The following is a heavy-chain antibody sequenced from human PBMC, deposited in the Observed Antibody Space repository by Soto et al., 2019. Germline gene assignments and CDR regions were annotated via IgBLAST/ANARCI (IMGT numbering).Heavy chain of an antibody. D-gene: IGHD5-18*01. CDR2: IYPGDSDT. V-gene: IGHV5-51*01. Sequence: GESLKISCKGSGYSFTSYWIGWVRQMPGKGLEWMGIIYPGDSDTRYSPSFQGQVTISADKSISTAYLQWSSLKASDTAMYYCYRAMVRVDPLYYYGMDVWGQGTTVTVSS. J-gene: IGHJ6*02. CDR1: GYSFTSYW. CDR3: YRAMVRVDPLYYYGMDV.